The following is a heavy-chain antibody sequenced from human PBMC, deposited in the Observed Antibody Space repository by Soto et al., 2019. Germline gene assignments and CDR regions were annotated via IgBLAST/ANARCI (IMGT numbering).Heavy chain of an antibody. CDR3: VRGGSNYAS. Sequence: EVQLVESGGGLVQPGGYLRLYCTASGFTFSDSWMNWVRQAPGKGLEWVARIKPDESEKKYADSVKGRFSISRDNAKNSMYLQMDSLRGEDTAVYYCVRGGSNYASWGQGTLVTVSS. CDR1: GFTFSDSW. J-gene: IGHJ5*02. V-gene: IGHV3-7*01. CDR2: IKPDESEK. D-gene: IGHD4-4*01.